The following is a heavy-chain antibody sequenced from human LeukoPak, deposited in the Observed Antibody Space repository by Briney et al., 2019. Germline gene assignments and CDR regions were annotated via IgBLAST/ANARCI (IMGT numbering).Heavy chain of an antibody. CDR3: ARDLSSYDSSGYPY. J-gene: IGHJ4*02. CDR1: GYTFTSYA. D-gene: IGHD3-22*01. Sequence: ASVKVSCKASGYTFTSYAIHWVRQAPGQRLEWMGWINAGNGNTKYSQKFQGRVTITRDTSASTVYMELSSLRSEDTAVYYCARDLSSYDSSGYPYWGQGTLVTVSS. CDR2: INAGNGNT. V-gene: IGHV1-3*01.